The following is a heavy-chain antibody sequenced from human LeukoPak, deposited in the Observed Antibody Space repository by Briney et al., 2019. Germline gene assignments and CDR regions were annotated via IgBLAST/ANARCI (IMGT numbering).Heavy chain of an antibody. V-gene: IGHV3-23*01. CDR1: GFTFSSYA. J-gene: IGHJ4*02. CDR3: VCLGLGGLSLD. Sequence: PGGSLRLSCAASGFTFSSYAMSWVRQAPGKGLEWVSAISGSGGSTYYADSVKGRFTISRDNSKNTLNLQMNSLRVEDTAVYYCVCLGLGGLSLDWGQGTLVTVSS. CDR2: ISGSGGST. D-gene: IGHD3-16*01.